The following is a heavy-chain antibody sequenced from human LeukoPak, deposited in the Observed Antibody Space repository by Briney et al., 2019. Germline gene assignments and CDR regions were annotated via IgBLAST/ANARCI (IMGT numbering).Heavy chain of an antibody. D-gene: IGHD6-19*01. CDR3: AKFGRSGWSPFYFDY. J-gene: IGHJ4*02. CDR1: GFTFISYA. Sequence: VASLRLSCAASGFTFISYAMTWVRQAPGKGLEWVSVISGSGGSTYYADSVKGRFTVSRDNSKNTLYLQMNSLRGEDTALYYCAKFGRSGWSPFYFDYWGQGTLVTVSS. CDR2: ISGSGGST. V-gene: IGHV3-23*01.